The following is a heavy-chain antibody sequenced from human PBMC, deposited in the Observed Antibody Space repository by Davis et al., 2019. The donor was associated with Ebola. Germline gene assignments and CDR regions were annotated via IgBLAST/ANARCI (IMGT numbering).Heavy chain of an antibody. Sequence: GGSLRLSCAASGFSFTSYAMTWVRQAPGKGLEWVATIKEDGSEKYYVDSVKGRFTISRDNAKNSLYLQMNSLRAEDTAVYYCVRDPALVVTGGGWFFGLWGRGTLVTVSS. V-gene: IGHV3-7*01. CDR3: VRDPALVVTGGGWFFGL. D-gene: IGHD2-21*02. J-gene: IGHJ2*01. CDR1: GFSFTSYA. CDR2: IKEDGSEK.